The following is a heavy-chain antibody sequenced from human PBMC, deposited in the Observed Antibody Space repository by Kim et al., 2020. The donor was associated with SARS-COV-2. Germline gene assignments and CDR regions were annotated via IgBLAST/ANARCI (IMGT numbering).Heavy chain of an antibody. Sequence: GGSLRLSCAASGFTFSSYDMHWVRQAPGKGLEWVAVISYDGSNKYYADSVKGRFTISRDNSKNTLYLQMNSLRAEDTAVYYCARDRGYSGSFYWYFDLWG. D-gene: IGHD1-26*01. V-gene: IGHV3-33*05. J-gene: IGHJ2*01. CDR1: GFTFSSYD. CDR2: ISYDGSNK. CDR3: ARDRGYSGSFYWYFDL.